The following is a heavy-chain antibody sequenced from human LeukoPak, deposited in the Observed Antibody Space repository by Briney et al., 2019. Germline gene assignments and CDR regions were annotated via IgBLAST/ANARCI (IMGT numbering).Heavy chain of an antibody. V-gene: IGHV4-39*01. CDR1: GGSISSSSYY. CDR2: IYYSGNT. Sequence: SETLSLTCTVSGGSISSSSYYWGWIRQLPGKGLEWIGSIYYSGNTYYNPSLKSRVTISIDTSKNQFSLKLSSVTAADTAVYYCANSANYGGNSGYFDYWGQGTLVTVSS. D-gene: IGHD4-23*01. CDR3: ANSANYGGNSGYFDY. J-gene: IGHJ4*02.